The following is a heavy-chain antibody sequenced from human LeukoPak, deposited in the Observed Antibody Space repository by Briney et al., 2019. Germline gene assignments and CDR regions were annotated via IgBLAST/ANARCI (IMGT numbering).Heavy chain of an antibody. V-gene: IGHV3-13*01. J-gene: IGHJ5*02. Sequence: GGSLRLSCAASGFTLSYYDMHWVRQATGKGLEWVSGIDIPGNTYYPDSVKGRFTMSRESAKNSLYLQMNSLRAGDTAVYYCARAVAGTHWFDPWGQGTLVTVSS. CDR1: GFTLSYYD. CDR2: IDIPGNT. CDR3: ARAVAGTHWFDP. D-gene: IGHD6-19*01.